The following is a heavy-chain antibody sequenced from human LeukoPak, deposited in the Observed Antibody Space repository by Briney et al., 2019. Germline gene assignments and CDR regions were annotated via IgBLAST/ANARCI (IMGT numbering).Heavy chain of an antibody. D-gene: IGHD6-13*01. CDR1: GGTFSSYA. Sequence: SVKVSCKASGGTFSSYAISWVRQAPGQGLEWMGRIIPILGIANYAQKFQGRVTITADKSTSTAYMELSSLRAEDTAVYYCAGNEAAAGTGAFDYWGQGTLVTVSS. J-gene: IGHJ4*02. CDR2: IIPILGIA. CDR3: AGNEAAAGTGAFDY. V-gene: IGHV1-69*04.